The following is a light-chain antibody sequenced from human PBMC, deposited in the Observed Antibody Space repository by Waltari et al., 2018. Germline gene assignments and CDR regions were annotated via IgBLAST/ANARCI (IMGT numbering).Light chain of an antibody. CDR3: QQHGTLPAT. CDR2: RAP. V-gene: IGKV3-20*01. Sequence: EIVLTQSPGTASLSPGERVTLSCRASQSVGSSSLAWYQQKPGQAPRLVIYRAPRRANGIPDRFSGSGSGTDFSLTISRLEPEDFAVYYCQQHGTLPATFGQGTKVEIK. CDR1: QSVGSSS. J-gene: IGKJ1*01.